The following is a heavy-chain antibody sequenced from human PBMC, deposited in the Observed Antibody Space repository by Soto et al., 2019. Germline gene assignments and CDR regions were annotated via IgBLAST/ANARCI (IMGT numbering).Heavy chain of an antibody. CDR3: ARVYNYYDSSGYYS. J-gene: IGHJ5*02. Sequence: ASVKVSCKASGYTFTSYGISWVRQAPGQGLEWMGWISAYNGNTNYAQKLQGRVTMTTDTSTSTAYMELRSPRSDDTAVYYCARVYNYYDSSGYYSWGQGTLVTVSS. V-gene: IGHV1-18*04. CDR2: ISAYNGNT. CDR1: GYTFTSYG. D-gene: IGHD3-22*01.